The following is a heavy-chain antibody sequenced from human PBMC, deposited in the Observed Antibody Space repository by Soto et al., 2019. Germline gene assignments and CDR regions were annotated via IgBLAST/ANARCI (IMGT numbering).Heavy chain of an antibody. CDR2: IVVGSGNT. V-gene: IGHV1-58*01. Sequence: SVKVSCKASGFTFTSSAVQWVRQARGQRLEWIGWIVVGSGNTNYAQKFQERLTITRDMSTSTAYMKLSTLRSEDTAVYYCAAELSELVTFYYSSGMGVWAQGTTV. D-gene: IGHD6-6*01. J-gene: IGHJ6*02. CDR3: AAELSELVTFYYSSGMGV. CDR1: GFTFTSSA.